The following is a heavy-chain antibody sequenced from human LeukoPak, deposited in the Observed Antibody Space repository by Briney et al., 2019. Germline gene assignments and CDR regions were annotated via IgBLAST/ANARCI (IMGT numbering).Heavy chain of an antibody. Sequence: PGGSLRLACAASGFTFSSYSMNWVRQAPGKRLEWVSSISSSSSYIYYADSVKGRFTISRDNAKNSLYLQMNSLRAEDTAVYYCARGFYVPATETGDYWGQGTLVTVSS. J-gene: IGHJ4*02. CDR2: ISSSSSYI. CDR3: ARGFYVPATETGDY. CDR1: GFTFSSYS. V-gene: IGHV3-21*01. D-gene: IGHD2-2*01.